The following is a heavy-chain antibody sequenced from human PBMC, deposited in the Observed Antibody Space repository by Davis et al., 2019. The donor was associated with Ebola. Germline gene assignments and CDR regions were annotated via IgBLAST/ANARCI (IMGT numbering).Heavy chain of an antibody. CDR3: ARRDYYDSSGYYGS. Sequence: GESLKISCKGSGYSLTSYWISWVRQMPGKGLEWMGRIDPSDSYTSYSPSFQGHVTLSADKSINTAYLQWSSLKASDTAMYYCARRDYYDSSGYYGSWGQGTLVTVSS. J-gene: IGHJ4*02. CDR1: GYSLTSYW. V-gene: IGHV5-10-1*01. D-gene: IGHD3-22*01. CDR2: IDPSDSYT.